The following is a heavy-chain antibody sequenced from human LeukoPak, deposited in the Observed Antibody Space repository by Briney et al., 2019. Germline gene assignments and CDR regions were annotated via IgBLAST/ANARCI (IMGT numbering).Heavy chain of an antibody. CDR2: ILPILGSA. CDR1: GGSFSSST. D-gene: IGHD2-21*01. J-gene: IGHJ4*02. CDR3: ATGVRAIPIYY. V-gene: IGHV1-69*13. Sequence: SVKVSCKASGGSFSSSTLSWVRQAPGQGPEWMGGILPILGSATYAQKFQGRVTITADESTNTAYMELRSLRSDDTAVFYCATGVRAIPIYYWGQGTLVTVSS.